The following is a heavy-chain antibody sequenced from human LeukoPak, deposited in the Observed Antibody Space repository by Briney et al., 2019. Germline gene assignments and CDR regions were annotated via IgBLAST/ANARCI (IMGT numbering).Heavy chain of an antibody. J-gene: IGHJ3*02. Sequence: GGSLRLSCAASGFTFSDYYVSWIRQPPGKGLEWVSYISGSGTTIYYADSVEGRFTISRDNAKNSVYLQMNSLRGEDTAVYFCARDGPRGAFDIWGQGTMVSVSS. CDR3: ARDGPRGAFDI. CDR2: ISGSGTTI. V-gene: IGHV3-11*01. CDR1: GFTFSDYY.